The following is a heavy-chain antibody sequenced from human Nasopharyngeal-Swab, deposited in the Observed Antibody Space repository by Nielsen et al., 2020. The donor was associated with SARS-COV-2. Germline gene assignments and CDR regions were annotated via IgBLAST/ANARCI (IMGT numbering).Heavy chain of an antibody. V-gene: IGHV1-46*01. D-gene: IGHD2-2*01. Sequence: VSVKVSCKASGYTFTSYYMHWVRQAPGQGLEWMGIINPSGGSTSYAQKFQGRVTMTRDTSTSTVYMELSSLRSEDTAVYYCAARGSCSSTSCYADYWGQGTLVTVSS. CDR1: GYTFTSYY. J-gene: IGHJ4*02. CDR2: INPSGGST. CDR3: AARGSCSSTSCYADY.